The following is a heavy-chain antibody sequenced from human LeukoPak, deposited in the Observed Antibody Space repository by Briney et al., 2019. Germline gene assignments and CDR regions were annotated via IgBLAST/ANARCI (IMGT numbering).Heavy chain of an antibody. Sequence: GGSLRLSCAASGFTFSSYAMSWVRQAPGKGLEWVSAISGSGGSTYYADSVKGRFTISRDNSKNTLYQQMNSLRAEDTAVYYCAKDLYDSSGYHPLANWGQGTLVTVSS. CDR3: AKDLYDSSGYHPLAN. D-gene: IGHD3-22*01. V-gene: IGHV3-23*01. CDR2: ISGSGGST. J-gene: IGHJ4*02. CDR1: GFTFSSYA.